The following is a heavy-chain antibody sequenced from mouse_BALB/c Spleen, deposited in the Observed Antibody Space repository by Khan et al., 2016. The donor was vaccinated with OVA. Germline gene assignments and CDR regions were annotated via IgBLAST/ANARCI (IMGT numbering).Heavy chain of an antibody. CDR1: GYTFTSYW. J-gene: IGHJ3*01. CDR3: TRWSYWFAY. Sequence: LQQSGSELVRPGASVKLSCKASGYTFTSYWMHWVKRRPGQGLEWIGDIYPGSGSTNYDEKFKSKATLTVATSSSTAYMQLSSLTSEDSAVYYCTRWSYWFAYWGQGTLVTVSA. CDR2: IYPGSGST. D-gene: IGHD2-12*01. V-gene: IGHV1S22*01.